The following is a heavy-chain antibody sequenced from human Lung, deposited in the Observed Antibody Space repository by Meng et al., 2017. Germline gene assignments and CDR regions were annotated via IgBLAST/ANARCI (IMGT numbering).Heavy chain of an antibody. CDR1: GGSISSSNYY. V-gene: IGHV4-30-4*01. J-gene: IGHJ2*01. Sequence: QVHLKGWGPGRLKPYQTSSLPCTVSGGSISSSNYYWSWIRQPPGKGLEWSGHIYNSGSTYYNPSLKSRITISVDTSKNQFSLKLSSVTAADTAVYYCARGQKGYFDLWGRGTLVTVSS. CDR2: IYNSGST. CDR3: ARGQKGYFDL.